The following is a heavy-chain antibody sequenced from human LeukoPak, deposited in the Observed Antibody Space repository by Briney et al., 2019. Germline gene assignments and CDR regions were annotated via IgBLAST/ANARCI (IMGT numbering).Heavy chain of an antibody. D-gene: IGHD7-27*01. Sequence: GGSLRLSCAASGFTFSSYAMSWVRQAPGKGLEGVSAISGSGGSTYYADSVKGRFTISRDKSKNTLDLQMNSLRAEDTAVYYCAKDGSWGPVDYWGQGTLVTVSS. CDR1: GFTFSSYA. J-gene: IGHJ4*02. V-gene: IGHV3-23*01. CDR3: AKDGSWGPVDY. CDR2: ISGSGGST.